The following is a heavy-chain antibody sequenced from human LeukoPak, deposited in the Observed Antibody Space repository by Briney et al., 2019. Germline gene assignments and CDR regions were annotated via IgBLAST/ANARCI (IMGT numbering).Heavy chain of an antibody. CDR3: ARYSGSYYPYYYYHYMDV. CDR2: ISAYNGNT. D-gene: IGHD1-26*01. Sequence: ASVKVSCKASGYTFTSYGISWVRQAPGQGLEWMGWISAYNGNTNYAQKLQGRVTMTTDTSTSTAYMELRSLRSDDTAVYYCARYSGSYYPYYYYHYMDVWGKGTTVTVSS. J-gene: IGHJ6*03. CDR1: GYTFTSYG. V-gene: IGHV1-18*01.